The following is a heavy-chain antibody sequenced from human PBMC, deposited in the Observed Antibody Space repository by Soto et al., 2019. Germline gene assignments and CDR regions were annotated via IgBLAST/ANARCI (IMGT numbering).Heavy chain of an antibody. D-gene: IGHD6-13*01. CDR3: ARSEGSSWYPPSQYWYFDL. CDR1: GFTFSSYA. CDR2: ISYDGSNK. V-gene: IGHV3-30-3*01. Sequence: GGSLRLSCAASGFTFSSYAMHWVRQAPGKGLEWVAVISYDGSNKYYADSVKGRFTISRDNSKNTLYLQMNSLRAEDTAVYYCARSEGSSWYPPSQYWYFDLWGRGTLVTVSS. J-gene: IGHJ2*01.